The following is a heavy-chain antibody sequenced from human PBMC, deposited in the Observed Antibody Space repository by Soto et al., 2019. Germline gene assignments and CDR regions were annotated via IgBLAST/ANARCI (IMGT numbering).Heavy chain of an antibody. V-gene: IGHV3-23*01. CDR1: GFTFSYYA. CDR2: IRGSGGST. Sequence: GGSLRLSCAASGFTFSYYAMSWVRQAPGKGLEWVSSIRGSGGSTYYADSVKGRFTISRDNSKNTLYLQMNSLRAEDTAVYYCAREPNYYFDYWGQGALVTAPQ. J-gene: IGHJ4*02. CDR3: AREPNYYFDY.